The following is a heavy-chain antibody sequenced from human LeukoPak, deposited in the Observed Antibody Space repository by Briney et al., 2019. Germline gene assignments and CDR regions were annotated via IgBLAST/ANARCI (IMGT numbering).Heavy chain of an antibody. CDR1: GGSISSYY. D-gene: IGHD6-19*01. CDR2: IYYSGST. J-gene: IGHJ3*02. V-gene: IGHV4-59*01. CDR3: ARDVDSSGWYDAFDI. Sequence: SETLSLTCTVSGGSISSYYWSWIRQPPGKGLEWTGYIYYSGSTNYNPSLKSRVTISVDTSKNQFSLKLSSVTAADTAVYYCARDVDSSGWYDAFDIWGQGTMVTVSS.